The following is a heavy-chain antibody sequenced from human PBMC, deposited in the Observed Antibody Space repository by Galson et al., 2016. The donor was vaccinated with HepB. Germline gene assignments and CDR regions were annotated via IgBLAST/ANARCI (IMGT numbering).Heavy chain of an antibody. CDR2: DSMDGRRK. Sequence: SLRLSCAGSGFLFRGYGMHWVRQAPGKGLEWVAADSMDGRRKFYSDSVRGRFTISRDNSNNMLFLQMDSLRPDDTAVYYCAKRPEFCPPVGCSVDYWGQGTLVSVSS. CDR3: AKRPEFCPPVGCSVDY. D-gene: IGHD3-10*02. CDR1: GFLFRGYG. V-gene: IGHV3-30*18. J-gene: IGHJ4*02.